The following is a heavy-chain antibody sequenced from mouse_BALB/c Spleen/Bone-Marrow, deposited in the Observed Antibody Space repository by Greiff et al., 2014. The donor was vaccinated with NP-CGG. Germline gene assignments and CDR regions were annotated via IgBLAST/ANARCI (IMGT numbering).Heavy chain of an antibody. Sequence: EVKLMESGGGLVKPGGSLKLSCAASGFTFSSYAMSWVRQTPEKRLEWVATIGSGGSYTYYADSVKGRFTISRDTAKNTLYLQMSSLRSEDTAMYYCARQDYYGSSPHWYFDVWGAGTTVTVSS. V-gene: IGHV5-9-3*01. J-gene: IGHJ1*01. D-gene: IGHD1-1*01. CDR3: ARQDYYGSSPHWYFDV. CDR1: GFTFSSYA. CDR2: IGSGGSYT.